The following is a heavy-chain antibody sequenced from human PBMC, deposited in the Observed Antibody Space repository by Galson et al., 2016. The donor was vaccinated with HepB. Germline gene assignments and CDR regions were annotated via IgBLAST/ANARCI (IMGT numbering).Heavy chain of an antibody. Sequence: SVKVSCKASGYTFTSYGISWVRQAPGQGLEWMGWISAYTGYTNYAQELQGRVTMTTDTTTSTAYMELRSLRSDDTAVYSCATSTSSWINWFAPWGQGTLVTVSS. CDR2: ISAYTGYT. J-gene: IGHJ5*02. V-gene: IGHV1-18*01. CDR1: GYTFTSYG. CDR3: ATSTSSWINWFAP. D-gene: IGHD6-13*01.